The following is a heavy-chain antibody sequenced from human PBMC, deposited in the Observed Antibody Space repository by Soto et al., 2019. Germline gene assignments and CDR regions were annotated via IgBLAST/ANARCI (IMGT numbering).Heavy chain of an antibody. CDR1: GFTFSSYG. Sequence: PGGSLRLSCAASGFTFSSYGMHWVRQAPGKGLEWVAVIWYDGSNKYYADSVKGRFTISRDNSKNTLYLQMNSLRAEDTAVYYCARQDAAETGHYYYYGMDVWGRGTTVTVSS. CDR2: IWYDGSNK. J-gene: IGHJ6*02. V-gene: IGHV3-33*01. CDR3: ARQDAAETGHYYYYGMDV. D-gene: IGHD6-13*01.